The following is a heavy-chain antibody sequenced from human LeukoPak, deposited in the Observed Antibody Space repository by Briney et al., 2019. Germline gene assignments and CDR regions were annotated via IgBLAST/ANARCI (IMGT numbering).Heavy chain of an antibody. CDR2: ISSSSSYI. J-gene: IGHJ4*02. CDR1: GFTFSSYS. D-gene: IGHD5-12*01. Sequence: PGGSLRLSCAASGFTFSSYSMNWVRQAPGKGLEWVSSISSSSSYIYYADSVKGRFTISRDNAKNSLYLQMNSLRAEDTAVYYCARDLGPSGYDDYWGQGTLVTVSS. CDR3: ARDLGPSGYDDY. V-gene: IGHV3-21*01.